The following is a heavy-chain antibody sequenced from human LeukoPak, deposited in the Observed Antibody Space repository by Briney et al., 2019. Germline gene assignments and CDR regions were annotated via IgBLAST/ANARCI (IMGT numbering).Heavy chain of an antibody. V-gene: IGHV4-39*07. CDR2: IYYSGST. CDR1: GDSISSVNYY. CDR3: ARGVNENKWFGELFLYFQH. D-gene: IGHD3-10*01. J-gene: IGHJ1*01. Sequence: TSETLSLTCTVSGDSISSVNYYWSWIRQPAGKGLEWIGRIYYSGSTYYNPSLKSRVTISVDTSKNQFSLKLSSVTAADTAVYYCARGVNENKWFGELFLYFQHWGQGTLVTVSS.